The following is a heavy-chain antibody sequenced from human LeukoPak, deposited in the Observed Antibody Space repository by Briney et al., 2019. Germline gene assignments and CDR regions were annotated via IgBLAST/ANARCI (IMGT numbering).Heavy chain of an antibody. D-gene: IGHD3-22*01. Sequence: PSETLSLTCAVYGGSFSGYYWSWIRQPPGKGLEWIGEINHSGSTNYNPSLKSRVTISVDTSKNQFSLKLSSVTGADTAVYYCARSPISMIVGHYYYYMDVWGKGTTVTVS. CDR3: ARSPISMIVGHYYYYMDV. J-gene: IGHJ6*03. CDR1: GGSFSGYY. V-gene: IGHV4-34*01. CDR2: INHSGST.